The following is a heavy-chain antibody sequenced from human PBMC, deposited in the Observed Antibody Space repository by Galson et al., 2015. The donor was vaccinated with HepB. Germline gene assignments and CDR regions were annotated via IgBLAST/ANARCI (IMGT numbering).Heavy chain of an antibody. CDR1: GGSISSSSYY. CDR2: IYYSGST. V-gene: IGHV4-39*01. Sequence: TLSLTCTVSGGSISSSSYYWGWIRQPPGKGLEWVGSIYYSGSTYYNPSLKSRVTISVDTSKNQFSLKLSSVTAADTAVYYCARKRRRNYYDSSGYYPHTNWFDPWGQGTLVTVSS. D-gene: IGHD3-22*01. CDR3: ARKRRRNYYDSSGYYPHTNWFDP. J-gene: IGHJ5*02.